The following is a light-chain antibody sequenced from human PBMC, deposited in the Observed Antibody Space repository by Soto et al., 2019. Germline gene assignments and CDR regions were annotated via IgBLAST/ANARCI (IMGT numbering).Light chain of an antibody. J-gene: IGKJ4*01. V-gene: IGKV3-15*01. CDR3: QQYSNWPLT. CDR2: DAS. CDR1: QSVSSS. Sequence: ETVMTQSPATLSVSPGERATLSCRASQSVSSSLAWYQQKPGQAPRLLIYDASTRATDVPARFSGSGSGTEFTLTVCSLQSEDFAVYHCQQYSNWPLTFGGGTKV.